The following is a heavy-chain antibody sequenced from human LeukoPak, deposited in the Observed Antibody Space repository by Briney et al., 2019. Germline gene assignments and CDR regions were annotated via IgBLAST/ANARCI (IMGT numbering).Heavy chain of an antibody. CDR1: GYSFTSYW. V-gene: IGHV5-51*01. CDR3: ARPSYDQGEYWFDH. CDR2: IYPGDSDT. J-gene: IGHJ5*02. Sequence: GESLRISCKGSGYSFTSYWIGWVRQLPGKGLEWMGIIYPGDSDTRYSPSFQGQVTISVDKSISTAYLQWSSLKASDTAMYYCARPSYDQGEYWFDHWGQGTLVTVSS. D-gene: IGHD3-16*01.